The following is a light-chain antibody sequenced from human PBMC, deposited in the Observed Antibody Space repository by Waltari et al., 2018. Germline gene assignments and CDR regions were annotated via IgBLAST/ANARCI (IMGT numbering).Light chain of an antibody. V-gene: IGLV2-14*01. J-gene: IGLJ1*01. CDR1: SSDIGAYDL. CDR3: ASYMGRNIRV. Sequence: QSALTQPASVFGSPGQSTTITCSGSSSDIGAYDLVSWYQQHPGKAPKLMTYDVSKRPSGVSDRFSGSKSGNTASRTSSGLQAEDEADYYCASYMGRNIRVFGTGTMVTVL. CDR2: DVS.